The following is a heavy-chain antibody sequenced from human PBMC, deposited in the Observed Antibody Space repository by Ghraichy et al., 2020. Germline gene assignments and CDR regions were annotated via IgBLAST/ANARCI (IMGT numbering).Heavy chain of an antibody. V-gene: IGHV3-7*03. D-gene: IGHD6-13*01. CDR3: ARGTRAAGS. Sequence: GGSLRLSCAASGFTFSDYWMSWVRQAPGEGLEWVANIKEDGSEKYYGDSVKGRFTISRDNAKNALYLQMSSLRADDTAVYYCARGTRAAGSWGQGTLVTVSS. J-gene: IGHJ5*02. CDR2: IKEDGSEK. CDR1: GFTFSDYW.